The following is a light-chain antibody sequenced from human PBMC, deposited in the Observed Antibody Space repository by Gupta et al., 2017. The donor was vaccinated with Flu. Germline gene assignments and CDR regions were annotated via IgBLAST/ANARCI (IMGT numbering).Light chain of an antibody. J-gene: IGLJ2*01. CDR1: DSDVGGYKY. CDR3: RSEASGTNKVV. V-gene: IGLV2-14*01. Sequence: HSALTQPASVPGSPEPSITISCTGTDSDVGGYKYVSWYQQHPAQAPKLMIYEVSNRPAGVANRFSGSKSGNTASMTIAGLQAEDEGDYYCRSEASGTNKVVFGGGTKLTVL. CDR2: EVS.